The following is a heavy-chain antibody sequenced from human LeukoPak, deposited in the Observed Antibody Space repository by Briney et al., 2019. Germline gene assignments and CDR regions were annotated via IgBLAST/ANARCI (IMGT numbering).Heavy chain of an antibody. J-gene: IGHJ5*02. D-gene: IGHD2-2*01. CDR2: INHSGST. Sequence: PSETLSLTCAVYGGSFSGYYWSWIRQPPGKGLEWIGEINHSGSTNYNPSLKSRVTMSVDTSKNQFSLKLSSVTAADTAVYYCARVRYCSSTSCYWFDPWGQGTLVTVSS. V-gene: IGHV4-34*01. CDR1: GGSFSGYY. CDR3: ARVRYCSSTSCYWFDP.